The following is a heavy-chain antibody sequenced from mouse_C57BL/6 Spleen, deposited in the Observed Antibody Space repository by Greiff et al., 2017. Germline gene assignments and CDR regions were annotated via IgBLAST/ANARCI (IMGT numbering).Heavy chain of an antibody. CDR2: IYPGDGDT. Sequence: VQLQQSGAELVKPGASVKISCKASGYAFSSYWMNWVKQRPGKGLEWIGQIYPGDGDTNYNGKFKGKATLTADKSSSTAYMQLRSLTSEDSAVYFCARQLRLPYFGYWGQGTTLTVSS. V-gene: IGHV1-80*01. D-gene: IGHD3-2*02. CDR3: ARQLRLPYFGY. CDR1: GYAFSSYW. J-gene: IGHJ2*01.